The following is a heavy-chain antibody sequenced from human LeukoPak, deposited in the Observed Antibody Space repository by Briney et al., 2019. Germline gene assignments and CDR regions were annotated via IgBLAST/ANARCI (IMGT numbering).Heavy chain of an antibody. CDR1: GFSLSTSGMC. J-gene: IGHJ4*02. V-gene: IGHV2-70*01. Sequence: SGPTLVDPTQTLTLTCTFSGFSLSTSGMCVGWIRQPPGKALEWLALIDWDDDKYYNTSLKTRLTISKDTSKNQVVLTMTNMDPMDTATYFCARYLYGDSASYFDYWGQGSLVIVSS. CDR2: IDWDDDK. D-gene: IGHD4-17*01. CDR3: ARYLYGDSASYFDY.